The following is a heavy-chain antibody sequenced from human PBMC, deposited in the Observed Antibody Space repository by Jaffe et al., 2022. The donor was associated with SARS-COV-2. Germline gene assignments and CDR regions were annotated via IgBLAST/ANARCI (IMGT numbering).Heavy chain of an antibody. V-gene: IGHV4-59*01. CDR1: GGSISSYY. CDR3: ASTPALEWLSFDY. Sequence: QVQLQESGPGLVKPSETLSLTCTVSGGSISSYYWSWIRQPPGKGLEWIGYIYYSGSTNYNPSLKSRVTISVDTSKNQFSLKLSSVTAADTAVYYCASTPALEWLSFDYWGQGTLVTVSS. D-gene: IGHD3-3*01. J-gene: IGHJ4*02. CDR2: IYYSGST.